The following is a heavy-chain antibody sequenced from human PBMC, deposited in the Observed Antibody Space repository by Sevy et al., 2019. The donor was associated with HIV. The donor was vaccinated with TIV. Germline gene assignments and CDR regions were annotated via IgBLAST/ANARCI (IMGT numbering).Heavy chain of an antibody. CDR3: AKDRSFLCGCCNYGGCYSFDF. J-gene: IGHJ4*02. V-gene: IGHV3-23*01. D-gene: IGHD2-15*01. Sequence: GGSLRLSCSASGFIFGSYGMTWVRQAPGKGLEWVSGISGSGSSTYYADSVKGRFTISRDNSKNTLYLQMRSLRVEDTAMYYCAKDRSFLCGCCNYGGCYSFDFWGQGTLVTVSS. CDR1: GFIFGSYG. CDR2: ISGSGSST.